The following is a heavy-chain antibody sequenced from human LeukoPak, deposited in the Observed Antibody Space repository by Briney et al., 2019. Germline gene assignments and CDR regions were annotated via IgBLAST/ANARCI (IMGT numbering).Heavy chain of an antibody. CDR3: ARELYSSSWYGGYYYMDV. CDR1: GYTFTSCA. V-gene: IGHV7-4-1*02. D-gene: IGHD6-13*01. J-gene: IGHJ6*03. Sequence: ASVKVSCKASGYTFTSCAMNWVRQAPGQGLEWMGWINTNTGNPTYAQGFTGRFVFSLDTSVSTAYLQISSLKAEDTAVYYCARELYSSSWYGGYYYMDVWGKGTTVTVSS. CDR2: INTNTGNP.